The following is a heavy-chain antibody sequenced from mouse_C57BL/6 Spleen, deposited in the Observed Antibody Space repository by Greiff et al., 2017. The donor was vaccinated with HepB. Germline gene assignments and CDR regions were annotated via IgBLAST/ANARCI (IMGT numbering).Heavy chain of an antibody. V-gene: IGHV1-52*01. J-gene: IGHJ2*01. CDR1: GYTFTSYW. Sequence: QVQLQQPGAELVRPGSSVKLSCKASGYTFTSYWMHWVKQRPIQGLEWIGNIDPSDSETHYNQKFKDKATLSVDKSSSTAYMQLSSLTSEDSAFYYCARNLDYYGSSYYFDYWGQGTTLTVSS. CDR3: ARNLDYYGSSYYFDY. D-gene: IGHD1-1*01. CDR2: IDPSDSET.